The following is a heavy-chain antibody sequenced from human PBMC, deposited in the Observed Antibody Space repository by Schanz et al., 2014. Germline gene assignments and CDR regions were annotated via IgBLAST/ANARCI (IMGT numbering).Heavy chain of an antibody. Sequence: EVQLVESGGGLVKPGGSLRLSCAASGFTFSDAWMTWVRQAPGKGLEWVSRMIGSGSSVFYADSVKGRFTISRDNSDNTLYLQMNNLRAEDTAVYYCARGSGTFDSWGQGTQVTVSS. J-gene: IGHJ4*02. CDR1: GFTFSDAW. V-gene: IGHV3-23*04. CDR3: ARGSGTFDS. CDR2: MIGSGSSV. D-gene: IGHD3-3*01.